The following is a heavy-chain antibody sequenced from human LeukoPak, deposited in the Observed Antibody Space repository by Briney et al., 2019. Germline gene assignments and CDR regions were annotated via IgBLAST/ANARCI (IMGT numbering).Heavy chain of an antibody. CDR1: GGSISSGGYS. Sequence: SETLSLTCAVSGGSISSGGYSWSWIRQPPGKGLEWIGYINHSGSTNYNPSLKSRVTISVDTSKNQFSLKLSSVTAADTAVYYCARSAWMVRGVPSGYWGQGTLVTVSS. CDR2: INHSGST. V-gene: IGHV4-30-2*01. J-gene: IGHJ4*02. D-gene: IGHD3-10*01. CDR3: ARSAWMVRGVPSGY.